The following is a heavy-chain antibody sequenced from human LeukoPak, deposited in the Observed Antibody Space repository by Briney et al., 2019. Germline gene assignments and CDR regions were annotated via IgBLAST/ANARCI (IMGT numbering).Heavy chain of an antibody. CDR2: IYTSGST. Sequence: SETLSLTCTVSGGSISSYYWSWIRQPAGKGLEWIGRIYTSGSTNYNPSLKSRVTMSVDTSKNQFSLKLSSVTAADTAVYYCARDHPYYDYVWGSYPTTPPDYRGQGTLVTVSS. CDR3: ARDHPYYDYVWGSYPTTPPDY. D-gene: IGHD3-16*02. CDR1: GGSISSYY. V-gene: IGHV4-4*07. J-gene: IGHJ4*02.